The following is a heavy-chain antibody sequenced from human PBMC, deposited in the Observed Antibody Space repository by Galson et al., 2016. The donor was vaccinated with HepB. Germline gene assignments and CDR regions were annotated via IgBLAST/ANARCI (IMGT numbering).Heavy chain of an antibody. J-gene: IGHJ4*02. CDR3: ARDGDYGFPFDF. V-gene: IGHV3-11*01. CDR2: LSATGRSI. D-gene: IGHD4-17*01. CDR1: GLNFNDYS. Sequence: SLRLSCAVSGLNFNDYSMSWTRQAPGNGLEWVSYLSATGRSIKYSDSVRGRLTIYRDNAKNSLYLQMHSLGDEDTAIYYCARDGDYGFPFDFWGRGTLVTVSS.